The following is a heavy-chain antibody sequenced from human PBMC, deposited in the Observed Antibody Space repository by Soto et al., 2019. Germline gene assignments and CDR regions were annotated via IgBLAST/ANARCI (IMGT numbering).Heavy chain of an antibody. CDR1: GGSISSLDYY. Sequence: QVQLQESGPGLVKPSQTLSLTCTVSGGSISSLDYYWSWIRQPPGKGLEWIGYIYYSGSTYYNPSLKSRLTISVDTSKNQFSLKLNSVTAADTAVYYCARGTPPTTITSFDYWGQGTLVTVSS. D-gene: IGHD4-4*01. V-gene: IGHV4-30-4*01. CDR2: IYYSGST. CDR3: ARGTPPTTITSFDY. J-gene: IGHJ4*02.